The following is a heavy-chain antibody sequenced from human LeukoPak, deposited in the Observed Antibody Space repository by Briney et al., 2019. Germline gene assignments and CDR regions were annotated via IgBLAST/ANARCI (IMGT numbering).Heavy chain of an antibody. CDR3: ARRLGRTSGSYQY. Sequence: GESLKISCNGSGYSFTGYWIGWVRQMPGKGLEWMGLIYPDDSDTKYSPSFQGQVTISADKSINTAYLQWSSLTASDTAMYYCARRLGRTSGSYQYWGQGTLVTVSS. CDR2: IYPDDSDT. D-gene: IGHD1-26*01. V-gene: IGHV5-51*01. J-gene: IGHJ4*02. CDR1: GYSFTGYW.